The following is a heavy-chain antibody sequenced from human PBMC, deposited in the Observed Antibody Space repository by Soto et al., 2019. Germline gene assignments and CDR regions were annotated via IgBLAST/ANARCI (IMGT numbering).Heavy chain of an antibody. V-gene: IGHV3-30*18. J-gene: IGHJ4*02. CDR2: ISYDGSNK. CDR1: GFTFSSYG. Sequence: PGGSLRLSCAASGFTFSSYGMHWVRQAPGKGLEWVAVISYDGSNKYYADSVKGRFTISRDNSKNTLYLQMNSLRAEDTAVYYCAKSPSYRVHFGYWGRGTLVTASS. D-gene: IGHD1-26*01. CDR3: AKSPSYRVHFGY.